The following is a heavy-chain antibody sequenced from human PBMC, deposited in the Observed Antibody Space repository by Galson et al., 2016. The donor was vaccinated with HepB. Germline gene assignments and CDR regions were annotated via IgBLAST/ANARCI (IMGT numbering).Heavy chain of an antibody. CDR3: AGAVNGDFRWGV. Sequence: QSGAEVKKPGESLKISCKGSGYNFATYWIGWVRQMPGKGLEWMEIMHVADSHTKYSPPFQGQVSISADKSISTAYMRWSSLQASDTAIYYCAGAVNGDFRWGVWGQGTTVTVSS. CDR1: GYNFATYW. J-gene: IGHJ6*02. CDR2: MHVADSHT. D-gene: IGHD4-17*01. V-gene: IGHV5-51*01.